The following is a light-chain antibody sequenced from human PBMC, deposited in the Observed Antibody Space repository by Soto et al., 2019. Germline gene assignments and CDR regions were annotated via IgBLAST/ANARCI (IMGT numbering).Light chain of an antibody. CDR3: QQRSNWPST. V-gene: IGKV3-11*01. Sequence: EIVLTQSPATLSLSPGERATHSCRASQRVSSYLAWYQQKPGQAPRLLIYDASNRATGIPARFSGSGSGTDFTLTISSLEPEDFAVYYCQQRSNWPSTFGQGTRLEIK. CDR2: DAS. CDR1: QRVSSY. J-gene: IGKJ5*01.